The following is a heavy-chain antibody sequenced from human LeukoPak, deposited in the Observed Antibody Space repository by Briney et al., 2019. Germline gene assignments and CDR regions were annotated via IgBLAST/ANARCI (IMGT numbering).Heavy chain of an antibody. J-gene: IGHJ4*02. V-gene: IGHV3-74*01. CDR1: GFTFSSYW. Sequence: GGSLRPSCAASGFTFSSYWMHWVRQVPGKGLVWVSRINSDGSSTSYADSVKGRFTISRDNAKNTLYLQMNSLRAEDTAVYYCARTISSSSTSCFLYWGQGTLVTVSS. CDR3: ARTISSSSTSCFLY. D-gene: IGHD2-2*01. CDR2: INSDGSST.